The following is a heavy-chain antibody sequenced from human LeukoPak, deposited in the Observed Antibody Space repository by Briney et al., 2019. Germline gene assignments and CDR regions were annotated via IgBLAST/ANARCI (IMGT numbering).Heavy chain of an antibody. CDR2: INKDGSAK. D-gene: IGHD2-15*01. Sequence: GGSLRLSCAATGFTLSSYWMSWVRQAPGKGLEWVANINKDGSAKYYVDSVKGRFTISRDNAKNSVYLQMNSLRAEDTAVYYCAKDAVCSGGSCYSNFDYWGQGTLVTVSS. V-gene: IGHV3-7*01. J-gene: IGHJ4*02. CDR1: GFTLSSYW. CDR3: AKDAVCSGGSCYSNFDY.